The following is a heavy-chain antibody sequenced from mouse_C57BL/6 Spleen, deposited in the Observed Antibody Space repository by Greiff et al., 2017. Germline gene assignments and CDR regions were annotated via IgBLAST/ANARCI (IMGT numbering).Heavy chain of an antibody. CDR3: ARRGFAY. Sequence: QVQLQQSGAELVKPGASVKMSCKASGYTFTSYWITWVKQRPGQGLEWIGDIYPGSGSTNDNEKFKSKATLTVDTSSSTAYMQLSSLTSEDSAVYYCARRGFAYWGQGTLVTVSA. CDR1: GYTFTSYW. CDR2: IYPGSGST. J-gene: IGHJ3*01. V-gene: IGHV1-55*01.